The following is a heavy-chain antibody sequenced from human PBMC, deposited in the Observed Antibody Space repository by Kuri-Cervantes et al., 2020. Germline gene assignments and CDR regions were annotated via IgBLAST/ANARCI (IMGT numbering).Heavy chain of an antibody. CDR3: ARDLGSGLDY. J-gene: IGHJ4*02. Sequence: SQTLSLTCAVSGGSISSGGYSWSWIRQPPGKGLEWIGYIYHSGSTYYNPSLKSRVTISVDRSKNQFSLKLSSVTAADTAVYYCARDLGSGLDYWGQGTLVIVSS. D-gene: IGHD3-22*01. V-gene: IGHV4-30-2*01. CDR1: GGSISSGGYS. CDR2: IYHSGST.